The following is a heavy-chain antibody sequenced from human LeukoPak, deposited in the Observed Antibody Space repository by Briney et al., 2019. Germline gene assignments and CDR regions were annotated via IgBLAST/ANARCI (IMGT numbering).Heavy chain of an antibody. D-gene: IGHD2-2*01. V-gene: IGHV4-59*08. Sequence: SETLSLTCTVSGGSISGYYWSWIRQPPGKGLEWIGYIYYSGSTNYNPSVKSRVTISVDTSKNQFSLNLSSVTAADTAVYYCARLNLPAIKGAFDYWGQGTLVTVSS. CDR2: IYYSGST. J-gene: IGHJ4*02. CDR1: GGSISGYY. CDR3: ARLNLPAIKGAFDY.